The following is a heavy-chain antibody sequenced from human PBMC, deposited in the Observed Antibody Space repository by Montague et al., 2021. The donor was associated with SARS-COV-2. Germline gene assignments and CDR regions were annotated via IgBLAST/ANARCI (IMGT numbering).Heavy chain of an antibody. CDR1: GDSVSSNTAT. Sequence: CAISGDSVSSNTATWHWIIQSPSIGLEWLGRTYYTSKWYHDYAISLKSRITIHPDTSKNQFSLQLSSVAPEDTAVFYCARTTTRMLYPENAFDIWGQGTMVTVSS. CDR2: TYYTSKWYH. J-gene: IGHJ3*02. V-gene: IGHV6-1*01. D-gene: IGHD2-15*01. CDR3: ARTTTRMLYPENAFDI.